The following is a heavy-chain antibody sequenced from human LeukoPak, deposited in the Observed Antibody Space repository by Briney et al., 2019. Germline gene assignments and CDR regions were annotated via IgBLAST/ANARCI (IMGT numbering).Heavy chain of an antibody. CDR2: ISYDGSNK. CDR3: ARVGNCSGGSCYFDY. CDR1: GFTFSSNA. Sequence: GGSLRLSCAASGFTFSSNAMHWVRQAPGKGLEWVAVISYDGSNKYYADSVKGRFTISRDNSKNTLYLQMNSLRAEDTAVYYCARVGNCSGGSCYFDYWGQGTLVTVSS. D-gene: IGHD2-15*01. J-gene: IGHJ4*02. V-gene: IGHV3-30-3*01.